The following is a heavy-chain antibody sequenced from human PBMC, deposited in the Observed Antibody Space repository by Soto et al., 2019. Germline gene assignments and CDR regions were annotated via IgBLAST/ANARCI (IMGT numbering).Heavy chain of an antibody. J-gene: IGHJ4*02. CDR1: GDSVSSGLYS. D-gene: IGHD2-15*01. CDR2: IYFSGSS. Sequence: SETLSLTCTVSGDSVSSGLYSWSWIRQHPGKGLEWIGYIYFSGSSHSNPLLKSRVTISVDKAKNQFSLKMTSVTAADTAVYYCARVMGVASGGPLDSWGQGTQVTV. V-gene: IGHV4-31*03. CDR3: ARVMGVASGGPLDS.